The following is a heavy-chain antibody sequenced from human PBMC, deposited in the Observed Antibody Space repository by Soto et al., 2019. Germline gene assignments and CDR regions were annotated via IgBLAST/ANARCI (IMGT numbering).Heavy chain of an antibody. J-gene: IGHJ5*02. D-gene: IGHD3-10*01. CDR1: GYTLTELS. CDR3: ATTVTHQFGEEVYNWFDP. CDR2: FDPEDGET. V-gene: IGHV1-24*01. Sequence: GASVKVSCTVSGYTLTELSMHWVRQAPGKGLEWMGGFDPEDGETIYAQKFQGRVTMTEDTSTDTAYMELSSLRSEDTAVYYCATTVTHQFGEEVYNWFDPWGQGTLVIVSS.